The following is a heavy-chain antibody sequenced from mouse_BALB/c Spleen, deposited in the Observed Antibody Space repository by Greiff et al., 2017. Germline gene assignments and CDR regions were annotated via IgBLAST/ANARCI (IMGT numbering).Heavy chain of an antibody. J-gene: IGHJ2*01. CDR3: ARGYGNYPDY. CDR2: IDPANGNT. Sequence: EVQLQQSGAELVKPGASVKLSCTASGFNIKDTYIHWVKQRPEQGLEWIGRIDPANGNTKYDPKFQGKATITADTSSNTAYLQLSSLTSEDTAVYYCARGYGNYPDYWGQGTTLTVSS. D-gene: IGHD2-1*01. CDR1: GFNIKDTY. V-gene: IGHV14-3*02.